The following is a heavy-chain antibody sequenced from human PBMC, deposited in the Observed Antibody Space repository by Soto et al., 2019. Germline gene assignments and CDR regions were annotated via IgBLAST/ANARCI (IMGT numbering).Heavy chain of an antibody. J-gene: IGHJ4*02. D-gene: IGHD3-3*01. CDR3: ARAVPPFGVVETYYFDY. CDR1: GFTFSSYG. Sequence: GGSLRLSCAASGFTFSSYGMHWVRQAPGKGLEWVAVIWYDGSNKYYADSVKGRFTISRDNSKNTLYLQMNSLRAEDTAVYYCARAVPPFGVVETYYFDYWGQGTLVTVSS. CDR2: IWYDGSNK. V-gene: IGHV3-33*01.